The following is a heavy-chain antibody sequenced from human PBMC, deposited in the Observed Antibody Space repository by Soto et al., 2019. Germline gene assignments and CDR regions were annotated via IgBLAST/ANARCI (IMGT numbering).Heavy chain of an antibody. Sequence: EVQLLESGVDLVQPGGSLRLSCAASGFSFSNYAMTWVRQAPGKGLEWVSGITGNSDKTYYADSVMGRVIISSDNSKNALLRQMTSLRAEDTALYYCARDCSSSSCSVWHYWGQGTMVTVSS. D-gene: IGHD2-2*01. V-gene: IGHV3-23*01. CDR1: GFSFSNYA. CDR3: ARDCSSSSCSVWHY. CDR2: ITGNSDKT. J-gene: IGHJ4*02.